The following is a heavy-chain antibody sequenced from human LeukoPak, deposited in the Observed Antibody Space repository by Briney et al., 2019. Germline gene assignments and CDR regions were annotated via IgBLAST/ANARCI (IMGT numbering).Heavy chain of an antibody. D-gene: IGHD6-19*01. V-gene: IGHV4-59*01. J-gene: IGHJ4*02. CDR3: ARDSYSSGWYGY. CDR2: IYYSGST. CDR1: GGSISSYY. Sequence: ASETLSLTCTVSGGSISSYYWSWIRQPPGKGLEWIGYIYYSGSTNYNPSLKSRVTISVDTSKNQFSLKLSSVTAADTAVYYCARDSYSSGWYGYWGQGTLVTVSP.